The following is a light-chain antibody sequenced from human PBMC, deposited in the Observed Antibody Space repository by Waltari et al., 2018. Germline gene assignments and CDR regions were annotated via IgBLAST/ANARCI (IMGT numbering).Light chain of an antibody. CDR3: AAWDDSLSERL. V-gene: IGLV1-44*01. CDR1: RFNIGSNS. Sequence: QSVLTQPPSASGTPGQRVTISCSGGRFNIGSNSVNWYQQVPGTAPKLVIYINDQRPSGVPDRFSGSKSGSSASLAISRLQSEDEAVYYCAAWDDSLSERLFGGGTKLTVL. CDR2: IND. J-gene: IGLJ2*01.